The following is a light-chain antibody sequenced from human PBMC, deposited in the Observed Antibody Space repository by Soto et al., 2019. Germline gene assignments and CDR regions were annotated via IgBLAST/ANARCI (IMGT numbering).Light chain of an antibody. Sequence: EIVLTQSPGTLSLSPGERATLSCRAIQSVSSIYLAWYQHKPGQAPRLLIYGASSRATGIPDRFSGSGSGTDFTLTISRLEPEDFAVYYCQQYGSSSWTFGRGTTVEIK. J-gene: IGKJ1*01. V-gene: IGKV3-20*01. CDR2: GAS. CDR1: QSVSSIY. CDR3: QQYGSSSWT.